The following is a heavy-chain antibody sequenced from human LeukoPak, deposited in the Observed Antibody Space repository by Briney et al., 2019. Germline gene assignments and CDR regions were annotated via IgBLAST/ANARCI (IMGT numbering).Heavy chain of an antibody. J-gene: IGHJ3*02. CDR2: INPNSGGT. CDR3: ATYCSRPNCYTVGAFDM. CDR1: GYTFTGYY. D-gene: IGHD2-2*02. V-gene: IGHV1-2*02. Sequence: GASVKVSCKASGYTFTGYYMHWVRQAPGQGLEWMGWINPNSGGTNYAQKFQGRVTMTRDTSISTAYMELSRLRSDDTAVYYCATYCSRPNCYTVGAFDMWGQGTRLTVSS.